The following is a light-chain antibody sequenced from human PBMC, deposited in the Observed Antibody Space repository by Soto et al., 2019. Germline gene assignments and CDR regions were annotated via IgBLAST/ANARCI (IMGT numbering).Light chain of an antibody. Sequence: SQWTQSPYSLSTSVGDCVTITCRASQDISSHLAWYQQKPGKAPKVLIYAASTLESGIPSRFSGSGSGTDFTLTISSLQAEDFATYYCQQVKSFLPLTFGGGTKVDIK. CDR2: AAS. V-gene: IGKV1-9*01. CDR3: QQVKSFLPLT. CDR1: QDISSH. J-gene: IGKJ4*01.